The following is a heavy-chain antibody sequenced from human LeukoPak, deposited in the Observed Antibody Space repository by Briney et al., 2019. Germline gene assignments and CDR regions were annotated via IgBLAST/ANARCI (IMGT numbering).Heavy chain of an antibody. CDR3: ARGFRGYSGYDRPGGSYFDY. CDR1: GGSFSGYY. J-gene: IGHJ4*02. CDR2: IDHSGST. Sequence: PSETLSLTCAVYGGSFSGYYWSWIRQPPGKGLEWIGEIDHSGSTNYNPSLKSRVTISVDTSKNQFSLKLSSVTAADTAVYYCARGFRGYSGYDRPGGSYFDYWGQGTLVTVSS. D-gene: IGHD5-12*01. V-gene: IGHV4-34*01.